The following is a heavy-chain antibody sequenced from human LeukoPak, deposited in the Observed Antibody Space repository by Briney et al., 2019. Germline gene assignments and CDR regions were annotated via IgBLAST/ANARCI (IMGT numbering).Heavy chain of an antibody. V-gene: IGHV4-34*01. CDR2: INHSGST. CDR3: TRAKRIIMVRGVITRYFDY. Sequence: KPSETLSLTCAIYGGSFSGYYWSWIRQPPGKGLEWIGEINHSGSTNYNPSLKSRVTISVDTSKNQFSLKLRSVTAADTAVYYCTRAKRIIMVRGVITRYFDYWGQGTLVTVSS. D-gene: IGHD3-10*01. J-gene: IGHJ4*02. CDR1: GGSFSGYY.